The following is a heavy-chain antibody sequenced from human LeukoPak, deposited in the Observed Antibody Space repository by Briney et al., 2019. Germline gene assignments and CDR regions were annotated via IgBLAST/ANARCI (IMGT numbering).Heavy chain of an antibody. J-gene: IGHJ4*02. CDR2: ISSSSSYI. CDR1: GFTFSSYG. CDR3: ARDNYDSSGYYVGFDY. V-gene: IGHV3-21*01. D-gene: IGHD3-22*01. Sequence: GGSLRLSCAASGFTFSSYGMNWVRQAPGKGLEWVSSISSSSSYIYYADSVKGRFTISRDNAKNSLYLQMNSLRAKDTAVYYCARDNYDSSGYYVGFDYWGQGTLVTVSS.